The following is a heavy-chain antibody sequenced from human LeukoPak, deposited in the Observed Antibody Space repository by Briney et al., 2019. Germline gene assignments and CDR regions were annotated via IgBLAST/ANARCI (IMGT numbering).Heavy chain of an antibody. Sequence: SETLSLTCAVYGGSFSGYYWSWIRQPPGKGLEWIGEINHSGSTNYNPSLESRVTISVDTSKNQFSLKLSFVTAADSAVYHCAKNGQSGFSFDPWGQGTLVTV. CDR3: AKNGQSGFSFDP. CDR2: INHSGST. CDR1: GGSFSGYY. J-gene: IGHJ5*02. D-gene: IGHD1-26*01. V-gene: IGHV4-34*01.